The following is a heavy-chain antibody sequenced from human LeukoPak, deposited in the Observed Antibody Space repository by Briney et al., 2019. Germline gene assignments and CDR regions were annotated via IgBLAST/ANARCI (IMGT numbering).Heavy chain of an antibody. D-gene: IGHD6-13*01. CDR3: AKDIRGGIAAAGTGY. V-gene: IGHV3-30*02. Sequence: PGGSLRLSCAASGFIFSNYAMHWVRQAPGKGLEWVAFIRNDGSNKYYADSVKGRFTFSRDNSKNTVYLQMTSLRAEDTAVYYCAKDIRGGIAAAGTGYWGQGTLVTVSS. J-gene: IGHJ4*02. CDR1: GFIFSNYA. CDR2: IRNDGSNK.